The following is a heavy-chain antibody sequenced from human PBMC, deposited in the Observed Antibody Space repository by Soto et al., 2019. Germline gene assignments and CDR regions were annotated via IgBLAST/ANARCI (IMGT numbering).Heavy chain of an antibody. J-gene: IGHJ4*02. CDR1: GYTFTNYG. V-gene: IGHV1-18*01. CDR3: ARDDRAAAAGTTYYFDY. CDR2: ISPYDGNT. D-gene: IGHD6-13*01. Sequence: QVQLVQSEAEVKKPGASVKVSCTASGYTFTNYGVSWVRQAPGQGLAWMAWISPYDGNTHYAQNLQGRATVTTDTSTSTTYMELRSLSSDDTAVYFCARDDRAAAAGTTYYFDYWGQGTLVTVSS.